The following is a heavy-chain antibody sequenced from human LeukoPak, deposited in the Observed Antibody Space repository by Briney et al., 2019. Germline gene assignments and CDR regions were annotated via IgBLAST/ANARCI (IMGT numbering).Heavy chain of an antibody. Sequence: PGGSLRLSCAASGFTFSRYDMHWVRQGTGKGLEWVSAIGIAGDTYYPGSVKGRFTISRENAKNSLYLQMTSLRAGDTAVYYCARGAGAAGGRDYYSDYWGQGMLVTVSS. CDR1: GFTFSRYD. CDR3: ARGAGAAGGRDYYSDY. CDR2: IGIAGDT. V-gene: IGHV3-13*01. J-gene: IGHJ4*02. D-gene: IGHD6-13*01.